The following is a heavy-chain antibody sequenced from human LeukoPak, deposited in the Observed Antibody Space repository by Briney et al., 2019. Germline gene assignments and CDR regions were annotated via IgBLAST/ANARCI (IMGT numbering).Heavy chain of an antibody. D-gene: IGHD6-19*01. CDR3: AKDSGWYYFDY. Sequence: GGSLRLSCAASGFTFSSYAMHWVRQAPGKGLEWVAVISYDGSNKYYADSVKGRFTISRDNSKNTLYLQMNSLRAEDTAVYYCAKDSGWYYFDYWGQGTLVTVSS. CDR2: ISYDGSNK. J-gene: IGHJ4*02. CDR1: GFTFSSYA. V-gene: IGHV3-30-3*01.